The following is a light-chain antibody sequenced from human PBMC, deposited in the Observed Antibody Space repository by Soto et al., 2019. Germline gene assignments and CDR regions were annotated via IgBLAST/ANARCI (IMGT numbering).Light chain of an antibody. CDR3: QQYGSAPPYT. J-gene: IGKJ2*01. Sequence: EIVLTQSPGTLSLSPGERATLSCRASQSVSSSYLAWYQQKPGQAPRLLIYGASSRATGIPDRFSGSGSGTDLPLTISRLEPEDFAVYYCQQYGSAPPYTFGQGTKREIK. CDR2: GAS. V-gene: IGKV3-20*01. CDR1: QSVSSSY.